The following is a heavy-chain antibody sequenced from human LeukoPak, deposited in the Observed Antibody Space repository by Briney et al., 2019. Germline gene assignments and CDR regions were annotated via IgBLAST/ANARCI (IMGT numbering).Heavy chain of an antibody. CDR2: INPNSGGT. CDR3: ARASVGATLAYYFDV. V-gene: IGHV1-2*06. Sequence: ASVKVSCKASGYTFTGYYMHWVRQAPGQGLEWMGLINPNSGGTNYAQKFQGRVTMTTDTSISTAYMEPSRLRSDDTAVSYCARASVGATLAYYFDVWGKGTPVTVSS. D-gene: IGHD1-26*01. CDR1: GYTFTGYY. J-gene: IGHJ6*03.